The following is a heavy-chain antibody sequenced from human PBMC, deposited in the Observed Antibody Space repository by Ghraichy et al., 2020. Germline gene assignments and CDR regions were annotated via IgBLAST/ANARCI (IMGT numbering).Heavy chain of an antibody. CDR1: GASISGFY. D-gene: IGHD3-3*01. V-gene: IGHV4-59*01. CDR3: ARVPTMVGVAPGGMDI. J-gene: IGHJ6*02. CDR2: IYYSGTT. Sequence: SETLSLTCTVSGASISGFYWSWIRQPPGKGLEWIGHIYYSGTTNYSPSLKSRLTLSVDRSQNLVSLRLSSVTSADTAVYYCARVPTMVGVAPGGMDIWGQGPTVTVS.